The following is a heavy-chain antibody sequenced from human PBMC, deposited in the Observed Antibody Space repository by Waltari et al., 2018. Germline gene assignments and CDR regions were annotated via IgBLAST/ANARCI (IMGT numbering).Heavy chain of an antibody. CDR2: IYTSGST. J-gene: IGHJ4*02. V-gene: IGHV4-4*09. CDR3: ARVSYLGGPPN. Sequence: QVQLQESGPGLVTPSETLSLTCTVSGDSISSYYWSWIRQPPGKGLEWIGYIYTSGSTNYNPSLKSRVTISVDTSKNQFSLKLSSVTAADTAVYYCARVSYLGGPPNWGQGTLVTVSS. CDR1: GDSISSYY. D-gene: IGHD2-15*01.